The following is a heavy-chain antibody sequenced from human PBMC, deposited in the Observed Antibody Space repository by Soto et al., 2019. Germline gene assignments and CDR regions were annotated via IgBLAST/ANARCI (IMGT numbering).Heavy chain of an antibody. CDR2: INPNSGGT. D-gene: IGHD3-22*01. CDR1: GYTFTGYY. Sequence: EASVKVSCKASGYTFTGYYMHWVRQAPGQGLEWMGWINPNSGGTNYAQKFQGWVTMTRDTSISTAYMELSRLRSDDTAVYYCARGEDHTYYYDSSGYSGVFDIWGQGTMVTVSS. V-gene: IGHV1-2*04. CDR3: ARGEDHTYYYDSSGYSGVFDI. J-gene: IGHJ3*02.